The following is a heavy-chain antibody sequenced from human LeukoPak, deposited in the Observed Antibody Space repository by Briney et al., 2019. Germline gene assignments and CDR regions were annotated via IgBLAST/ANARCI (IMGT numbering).Heavy chain of an antibody. J-gene: IGHJ3*02. Sequence: ASVKVSCKASGYTFTSYGISWVRQAPGQGLEWMGWISAYNGNTNYAQKLQGRVTMTTDTSTSTAYMELRSLRSDDTAVYYCASPSSWQPGGAFDIWGQGTMVTVSS. CDR3: ASPSSWQPGGAFDI. V-gene: IGHV1-18*01. CDR2: ISAYNGNT. D-gene: IGHD6-13*01. CDR1: GYTFTSYG.